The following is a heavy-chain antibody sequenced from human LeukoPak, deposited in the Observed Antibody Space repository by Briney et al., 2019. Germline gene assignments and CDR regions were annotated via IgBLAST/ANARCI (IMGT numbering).Heavy chain of an antibody. CDR3: AKDRSGYFDY. Sequence: GGSLRLSCAASGFTFSSYGMHWVRQAPGKGLEWVAVISYDGSNKYYADSVKGRFTISRDNSKNTLYLQMNSLRAEDTAVYYCAKDRSGYFDYWGQGTLVTVSS. CDR1: GFTFSSYG. D-gene: IGHD3-10*01. V-gene: IGHV3-30*18. CDR2: ISYDGSNK. J-gene: IGHJ4*02.